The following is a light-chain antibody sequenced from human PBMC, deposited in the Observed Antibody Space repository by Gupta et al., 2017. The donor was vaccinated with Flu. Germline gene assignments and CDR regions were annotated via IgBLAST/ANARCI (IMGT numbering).Light chain of an antibody. CDR3: QVLDSVGL. CDR2: RDS. Sequence: GQTARITCGGNNIGSKNVHWYQQKPGQAPVLVIYRDSNRPSGIPERFSGSNSGNTATLTIRRAQAGDEADYYCQVLDSVGLFGGGTKLNVL. J-gene: IGLJ3*02. CDR1: NIGSKN. V-gene: IGLV3-9*01.